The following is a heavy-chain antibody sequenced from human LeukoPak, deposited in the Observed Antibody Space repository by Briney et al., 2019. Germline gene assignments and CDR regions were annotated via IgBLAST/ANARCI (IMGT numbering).Heavy chain of an antibody. D-gene: IGHD3-10*01. CDR3: ARDLTGSFTFDY. CDR2: LSDKGDSA. J-gene: IGHJ4*02. Sequence: GGSLRLSCAASGFTFSSYAMSWVRQAPGKGLEWVSGLSDKGDSAYYADSVKGRFTISRDNSENTLYLQLSGLRVEDTAVYYCARDLTGSFTFDYWGQGTLVTVSS. V-gene: IGHV3-23*01. CDR1: GFTFSSYA.